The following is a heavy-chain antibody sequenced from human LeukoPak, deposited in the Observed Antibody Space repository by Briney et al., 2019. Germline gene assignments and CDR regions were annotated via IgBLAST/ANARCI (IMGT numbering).Heavy chain of an antibody. Sequence: PSETLSLTCTVSGGSISSSSYYWGWIRQPPGKGLEWIGSIYYSGSTYYNPSLKSRVTISVDTSKNQFSLKLSSVTAADTAVYYCARVEIGGSYYFDYWGQGTLVTVSS. CDR3: ARVEIGGSYYFDY. V-gene: IGHV4-39*07. J-gene: IGHJ4*02. D-gene: IGHD1-26*01. CDR2: IYYSGST. CDR1: GGSISSSSYY.